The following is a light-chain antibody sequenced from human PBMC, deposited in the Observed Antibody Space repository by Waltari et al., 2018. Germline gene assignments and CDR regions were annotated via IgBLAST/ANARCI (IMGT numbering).Light chain of an antibody. CDR2: QVT. CDR1: TLGDKF. CDR3: QAWDSTTVV. V-gene: IGLV3-1*01. Sequence: SYELSQPPSVSVSPGQTATIACSGDTLGDKFVSWYQQKPGQSPVLVIHQVTKRPAGIPERFSGSNSGNTATLTISGTQALDEADYYCQAWDSTTVVFGGGTKLTAL. J-gene: IGLJ2*01.